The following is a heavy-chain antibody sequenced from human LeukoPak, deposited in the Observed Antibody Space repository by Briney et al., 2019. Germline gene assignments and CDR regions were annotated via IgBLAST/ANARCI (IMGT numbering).Heavy chain of an antibody. CDR3: ARVGRSWEIDY. CDR2: IYHSGST. CDR1: GGSISSGGYS. J-gene: IGHJ4*02. D-gene: IGHD6-13*01. V-gene: IGHV4-30-2*01. Sequence: SETLPLTCAVSGGSISSGGYSWSWIRQPPGKGLEWIGYIYHSGSTYYNPSLKSRVTISVDRSKNQFSLKLSSVTAADTAVYYCARVGRSWEIDYWGQGTLVTVSS.